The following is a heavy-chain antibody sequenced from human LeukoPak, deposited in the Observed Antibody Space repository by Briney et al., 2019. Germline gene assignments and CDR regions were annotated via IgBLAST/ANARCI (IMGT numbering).Heavy chain of an antibody. CDR2: INPNSGGT. D-gene: IGHD2-15*01. Sequence: ASMKVSCKASGYTFTGYYMHWVRQAPGQGLEWMGWINPNSGGTNYAQKFQGRVTMTRDTSISTAYMELSRLRSDDTAVYYCAREPIVVVVAAMANNGMDVWGQGTTVTVSS. CDR3: AREPIVVVVAAMANNGMDV. CDR1: GYTFTGYY. J-gene: IGHJ6*02. V-gene: IGHV1-2*02.